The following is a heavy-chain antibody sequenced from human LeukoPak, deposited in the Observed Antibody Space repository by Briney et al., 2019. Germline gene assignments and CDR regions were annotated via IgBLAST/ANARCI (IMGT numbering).Heavy chain of an antibody. Sequence: ASVKVSCKASGYTFTGYYMHWVRQAPGQGLEWMGWINPNSGGTNYAQKFQGRVTMTRDTSISTAYMELSRLRSDDTAVYYCARVGKDRSAAAGNYYYGMDVWGQGTTVTVSS. V-gene: IGHV1-2*02. CDR3: ARVGKDRSAAAGNYYYGMDV. D-gene: IGHD6-13*01. CDR1: GYTFTGYY. CDR2: INPNSGGT. J-gene: IGHJ6*02.